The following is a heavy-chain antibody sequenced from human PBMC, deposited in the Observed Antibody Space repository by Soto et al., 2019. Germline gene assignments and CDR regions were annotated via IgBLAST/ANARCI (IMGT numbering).Heavy chain of an antibody. CDR1: GGSFSGYY. CDR3: ARARGYSYGTIDY. V-gene: IGHV4-34*01. D-gene: IGHD5-18*01. CDR2: INHSGST. Sequence: SETLSLTCAVYGGSFSGYYWSWIRQPPGKGLEWIGEINHSGSTNYNPSLKSRVTISVDTSKNQFSLKLSSVTAADTAVYYCARARGYSYGTIDYWGKGXLVTVYS. J-gene: IGHJ4*02.